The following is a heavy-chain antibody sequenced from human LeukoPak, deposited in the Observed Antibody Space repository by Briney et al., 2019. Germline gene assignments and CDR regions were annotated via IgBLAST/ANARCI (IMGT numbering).Heavy chain of an antibody. J-gene: IGHJ6*03. V-gene: IGHV4-59*01. CDR2: IYYSGST. D-gene: IGHD2-2*02. CDR3: ARGPSYIYYYYYYYMDV. CDR1: GGSISSYY. Sequence: SETLSLTCTVSGGSISSYYWSWIRQPPGKGLEWIGYIYYSGSTNYNPSLKSRVTISVDTSKNQFSLKLSSVTAADTAVYYCARGPSYIYYYYYYYMDVWGKGTTVTVSS.